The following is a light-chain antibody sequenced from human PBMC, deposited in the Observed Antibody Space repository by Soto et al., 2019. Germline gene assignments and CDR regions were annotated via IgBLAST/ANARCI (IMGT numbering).Light chain of an antibody. CDR1: QSVSSY. CDR3: QQFSSYPLT. CDR2: DAS. J-gene: IGKJ4*01. V-gene: IGKV3-11*01. Sequence: EIVLTQSPATLPLSPGEKATLSCRASQSVSSYLAWYQQKPGQAPRLLIYDASNRATGIPARFSGSGSGTDFTLTISSLEPEDFAVYYCQQFSSYPLTFGGGTKVDIK.